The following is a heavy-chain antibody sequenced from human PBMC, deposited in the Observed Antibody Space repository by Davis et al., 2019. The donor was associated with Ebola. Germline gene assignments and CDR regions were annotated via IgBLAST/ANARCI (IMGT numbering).Heavy chain of an antibody. D-gene: IGHD2-2*02. CDR1: GFTFGNYA. CDR2: IWHDGSNE. CDR3: AKGLPYCSSTSCYRREDYYYGMDV. J-gene: IGHJ6*02. Sequence: PGGSLRLSCTASGFTFGNYAMNWVRQAPGKGLEWVAVIWHDGSNEYYADSVKGRFTISRDNSKNTLYLQMNSLRAEDTALYYYAKGLPYCSSTSCYRREDYYYGMDVWGQGTTVTVSS. V-gene: IGHV3-30*02.